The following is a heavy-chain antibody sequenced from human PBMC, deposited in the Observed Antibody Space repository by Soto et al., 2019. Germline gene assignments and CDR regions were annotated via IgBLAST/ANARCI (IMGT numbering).Heavy chain of an antibody. Sequence: LRLSCAASGFTFSSYGRHWVRQAPGKGLEWVAVIWYDGSNKYYADSVKGRFTISRDNSKNTLYLQMNSLRAEDTAVYYCARVYYDFSDYYGMDVRGQGPTVNVCS. J-gene: IGHJ6*02. CDR3: ARVYYDFSDYYGMDV. CDR1: GFTFSSYG. D-gene: IGHD3-3*01. V-gene: IGHV3-33*01. CDR2: IWYDGSNK.